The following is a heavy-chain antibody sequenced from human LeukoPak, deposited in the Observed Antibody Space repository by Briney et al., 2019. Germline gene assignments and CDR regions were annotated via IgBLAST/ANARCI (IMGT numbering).Heavy chain of an antibody. CDR2: ISYDGSNK. D-gene: IGHD4-17*01. J-gene: IGHJ4*02. CDR3: ARDPGYGEANYYFDY. Sequence: GGSLRLSCAASGFTFSNYGMHWVRQAPGKGLEWVAVISYDGSNKYYADSVKGRFTISRDNSKNTLYLQMNSLRAEDTAVYYCARDPGYGEANYYFDYWGQGTLVTVSS. CDR1: GFTFSNYG. V-gene: IGHV3-30*19.